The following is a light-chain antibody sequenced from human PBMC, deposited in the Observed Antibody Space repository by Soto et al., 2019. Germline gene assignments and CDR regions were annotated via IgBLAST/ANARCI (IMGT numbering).Light chain of an antibody. V-gene: IGLV2-14*01. CDR1: SSDVGAYDY. CDR2: EVS. CDR3: TSYTSSNTYV. J-gene: IGLJ1*01. Sequence: QSALTQPASVSGSPGQSITISCTGTSSDVGAYDYVSWYQQHPGKAPKLMIFEVSDRPSGVSNRFSGSKSGNTASLTISGLQAEDEADYYCTSYTSSNTYVFGTGTKVNVL.